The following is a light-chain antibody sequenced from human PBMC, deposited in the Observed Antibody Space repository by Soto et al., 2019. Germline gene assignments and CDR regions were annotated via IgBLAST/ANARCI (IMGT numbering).Light chain of an antibody. J-gene: IGKJ1*01. V-gene: IGKV3-15*01. CDR2: GAS. CDR1: QSVSSD. CDR3: QQYNNWPRT. Sequence: EIFMTQSPATLSVSRWEIATLSCRASQSVSSDLAWYHQKPGQAPRLLIYGASTRATGIPARFSGSGSGTDFTLTISSLQSEDFAIYYCQQYNNWPRTFGQGTKVDI.